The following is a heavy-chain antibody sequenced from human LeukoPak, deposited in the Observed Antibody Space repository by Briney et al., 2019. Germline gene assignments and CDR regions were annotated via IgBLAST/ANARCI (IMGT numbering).Heavy chain of an antibody. V-gene: IGHV3-30*04. CDR3: ARARPSMWIDY. CDR2: ISYDGSDK. CDR1: GFTFSSYA. Sequence: GGSLRLSCAASGFTFSSYAMYWVRQAPGKGLEWVAVISYDGSDKFYADSVKGRFTISRDSSKNTLYLQMNSLRPEDTAVYCARARPSMWIDYWGQGTLVTVSS. J-gene: IGHJ4*02. D-gene: IGHD5-12*01.